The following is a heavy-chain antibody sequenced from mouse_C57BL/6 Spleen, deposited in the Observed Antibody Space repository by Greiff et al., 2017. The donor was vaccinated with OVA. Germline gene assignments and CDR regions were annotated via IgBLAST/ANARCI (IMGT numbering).Heavy chain of an antibody. D-gene: IGHD1-1*01. Sequence: QVQLQQSGAELVKPGASVKISCKASGYAFSSYWMNWVKQRPGKGLEWIGQIYPGDGDPNYNGKFKGKATLTADKSSSTAYMQLSSLTSEDSAVYFCARDYGNPYWYFDVWGTGTTVTVSS. CDR2: IYPGDGDP. J-gene: IGHJ1*03. CDR3: ARDYGNPYWYFDV. CDR1: GYAFSSYW. V-gene: IGHV1-80*01.